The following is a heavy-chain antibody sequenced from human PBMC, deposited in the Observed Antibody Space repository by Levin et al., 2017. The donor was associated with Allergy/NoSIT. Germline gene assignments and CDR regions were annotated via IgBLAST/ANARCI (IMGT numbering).Heavy chain of an antibody. D-gene: IGHD1-26*01. J-gene: IGHJ4*02. CDR2: ISYDGSKR. CDR3: VTDGVGAHSLGY. CDR1: GFTFSTYA. Sequence: GESLKISCAASGFTFSTYAIHWVRQAPGKGLDWVAVISYDGSKRYYADSVRGRFTISRDNSKTTLYLQMSSLRPEDTALYYCVTDGVGAHSLGYWGQGTLVTVSS. V-gene: IGHV3-30*04.